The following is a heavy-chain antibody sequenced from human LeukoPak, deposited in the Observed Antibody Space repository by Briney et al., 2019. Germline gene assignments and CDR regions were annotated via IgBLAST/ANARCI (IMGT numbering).Heavy chain of an antibody. CDR3: ARDWAVTAAAGAFDI. CDR2: INHSGST. Sequence: KPSETLSLTCAVYGGSFSGYYWSWIRQPPGKGLEWIGEINHSGSTNYNPSLKSRVTISVDTSKNQFSLKLSSVTAADTAVYYCARDWAVTAAAGAFDIWGQGTMVTVSS. V-gene: IGHV4-34*01. J-gene: IGHJ3*02. D-gene: IGHD2-21*02. CDR1: GGSFSGYY.